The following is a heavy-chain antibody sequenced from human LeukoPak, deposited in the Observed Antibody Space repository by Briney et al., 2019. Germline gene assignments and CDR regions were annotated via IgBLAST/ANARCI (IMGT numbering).Heavy chain of an antibody. V-gene: IGHV3-15*01. D-gene: IGHD3-10*01. CDR1: GFTVSSNY. CDR2: IKSKTDGGTT. J-gene: IGHJ3*02. Sequence: GGSLRLSCAASGFTVSSNYMSWVRQAPGKGLEWVGRIKSKTDGGTTDYAAPVKGRFTISRDDSKNTLYLQMNSLKTEDTAVYYCTTYGSGTPGAFDIWGQGTMVTVSS. CDR3: TTYGSGTPGAFDI.